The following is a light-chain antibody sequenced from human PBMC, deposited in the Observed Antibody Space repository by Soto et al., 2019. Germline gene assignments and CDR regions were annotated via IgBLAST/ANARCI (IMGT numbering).Light chain of an antibody. CDR3: QQYNNWPQT. CDR1: QSVSSD. J-gene: IGKJ1*01. Sequence: IVLTQSPATLSLSPGKRATLSCRASQSVSSDLAWYHQKPGQAPRLLIYGASARATGIPDRFSGSGSGTEFTLTISSLQSEDFAVYYCQQYNNWPQTFGQGTKVDVK. CDR2: GAS. V-gene: IGKV3-15*01.